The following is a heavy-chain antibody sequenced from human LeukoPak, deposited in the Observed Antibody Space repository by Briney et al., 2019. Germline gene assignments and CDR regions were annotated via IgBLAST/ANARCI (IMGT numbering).Heavy chain of an antibody. CDR1: EFTVRSNY. CDR3: ARVRITMLRGRNDFYYMDV. V-gene: IGHV3-53*01. J-gene: IGHJ6*03. CDR2: LHTGGNT. Sequence: GGPLRLSCVASEFTVRSNYMTWVRQAPGKGLEWVSILHTGGNTYNADSVKGRFTISRDDSKNTVYLQMNSLRAEDTAVYYCARVRITMLRGRNDFYYMDVWGKGTTVIVTS. D-gene: IGHD3-10*01.